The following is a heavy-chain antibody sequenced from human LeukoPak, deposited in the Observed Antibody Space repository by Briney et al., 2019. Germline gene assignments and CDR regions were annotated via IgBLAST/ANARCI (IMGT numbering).Heavy chain of an antibody. CDR3: AKYGPQDSGSSHFDY. V-gene: IGHV3-23*01. Sequence: GGSLRLSCAASGFTFSSYAMSWVRQAPGKGLEWVSAITTTGSSTHYADSVKGRFTTSRDNSKNTLFLQMNSLRAEDTAIYYCAKYGPQDSGSSHFDYWGQGALVTVSS. J-gene: IGHJ4*02. CDR2: ITTTGSST. CDR1: GFTFSSYA. D-gene: IGHD1-26*01.